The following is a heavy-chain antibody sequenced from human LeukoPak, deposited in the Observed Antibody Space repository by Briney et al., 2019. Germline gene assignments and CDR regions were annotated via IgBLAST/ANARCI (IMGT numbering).Heavy chain of an antibody. CDR3: TRDPGRSMEWLLFDF. CDR2: IGAYNGNT. J-gene: IGHJ4*02. V-gene: IGHV1-18*01. Sequence: ASVKDSCKASDYTFSNYGISWVRQAPGQGLEWMGRIGAYNGNTNYAQKFQGRVTMTTDTSTSTAYMELRSLRSDDTAVYYCTRDPGRSMEWLLFDFWGQGTLVTVSS. CDR1: DYTFSNYG. D-gene: IGHD3-3*01.